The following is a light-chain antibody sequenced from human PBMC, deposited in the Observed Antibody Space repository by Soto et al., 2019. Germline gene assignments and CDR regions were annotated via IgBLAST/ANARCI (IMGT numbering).Light chain of an antibody. CDR2: GAS. Sequence: EIVMTQSPATLSVSPGERATLSCRASQSVSSNLAWHQQKPGQAPRLLIYGASTRATGIPARFSGSGSGTEFTLPISSLQSEDFAVYYCQQYNNWPPWTFRQGTKVEIK. CDR3: QQYNNWPPWT. CDR1: QSVSSN. V-gene: IGKV3-15*01. J-gene: IGKJ1*01.